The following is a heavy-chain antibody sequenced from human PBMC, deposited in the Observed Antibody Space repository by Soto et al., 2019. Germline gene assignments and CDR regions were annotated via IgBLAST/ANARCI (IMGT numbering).Heavy chain of an antibody. J-gene: IGHJ6*02. CDR1: GGSISSYY. V-gene: IGHV4-4*07. D-gene: IGHD3-10*01. Sequence: SETLSLTCTVSGGSISSYYCSWIRQSAGKGLEWIGRIDTSGTTNYNPSLKSRVTMSVDASKNQFSLNLSSVTAADTAVYYCARGPRGYVYYHGMDVWGQGTPVTVS. CDR2: IDTSGTT. CDR3: ARGPRGYVYYHGMDV.